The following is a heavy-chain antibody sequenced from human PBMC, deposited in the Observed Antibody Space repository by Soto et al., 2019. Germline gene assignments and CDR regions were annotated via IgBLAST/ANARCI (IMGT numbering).Heavy chain of an antibody. CDR2: ISAYNGNT. CDR3: ARDRPIAVVQRPLDY. CDR1: GYTFTSYG. V-gene: IGHV1-18*01. J-gene: IGHJ4*02. D-gene: IGHD6-19*01. Sequence: ASVKVSCKASGYTFTSYGISCVRQAPGQGLEWMGWISAYNGNTNYAQKLQGRVTMTTDTSTSTAYMELRSLRSDDTAVYYCARDRPIAVVQRPLDYWGQGTLVTVSS.